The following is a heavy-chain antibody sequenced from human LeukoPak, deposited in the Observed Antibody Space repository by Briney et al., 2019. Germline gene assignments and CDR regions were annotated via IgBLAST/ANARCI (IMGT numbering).Heavy chain of an antibody. J-gene: IGHJ4*02. Sequence: GESLKISCKGSGYSFTTYWIAWVRQMPGKGLEWMGIIYPDDSDIRYSPSFQGRVTVSADKSINTAYLQWSSLKASDTAMYYCARAYGDNEPFDYWGQGTLVTVSS. CDR2: IYPDDSDI. V-gene: IGHV5-51*01. D-gene: IGHD4-17*01. CDR1: GYSFTTYW. CDR3: ARAYGDNEPFDY.